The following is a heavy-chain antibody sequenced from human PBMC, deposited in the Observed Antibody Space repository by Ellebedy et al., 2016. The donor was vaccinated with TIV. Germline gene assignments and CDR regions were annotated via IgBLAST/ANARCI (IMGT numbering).Heavy chain of an antibody. D-gene: IGHD4-17*01. J-gene: IGHJ3*02. V-gene: IGHV4-4*02. Sequence: SETLSLTXVVSGGSITSNTWWSWVRQPPGKGLEWIGEIHQSGGTNYNPALQSRVSLSVDISKNQFSLNLRSVTAADSAVYYCARDNHGPGTNFDAFDIWGQGTLVTVSS. CDR1: GGSITSNTW. CDR2: IHQSGGT. CDR3: ARDNHGPGTNFDAFDI.